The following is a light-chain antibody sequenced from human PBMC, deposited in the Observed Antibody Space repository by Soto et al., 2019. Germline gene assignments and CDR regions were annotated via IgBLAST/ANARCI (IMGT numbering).Light chain of an antibody. CDR3: QQYNSYSGT. CDR2: AAS. V-gene: IGKV3-15*01. CDR1: ESVSTN. Sequence: EIEMTQSPATLSLAPGERVTLSCRASESVSTNLAWYQQKAGQAPRLLIYAASTRATGIPARFSGSGSGTEFTLTISSLQSEDFAVYYCQQYNSYSGTFGQGTKVDIK. J-gene: IGKJ1*01.